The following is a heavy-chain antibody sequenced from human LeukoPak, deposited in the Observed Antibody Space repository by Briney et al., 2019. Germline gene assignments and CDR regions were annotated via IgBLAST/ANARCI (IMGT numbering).Heavy chain of an antibody. J-gene: IGHJ6*02. CDR3: ARNYYDSSGYLGWDALYYYYYGMDV. CDR2: INPSGGST. CDR1: GYTFTSYY. Sequence: GASVKVSCKASGYTFTSYYMHWVRQAPGQGLEWMGIINPSGGSTSNAQKFQGRVTMTRDTSTSTVYMELSSLRSEDTAVYYCARNYYDSSGYLGWDALYYYYYGMDVWGQGTTVTVSS. D-gene: IGHD3-22*01. V-gene: IGHV1-46*01.